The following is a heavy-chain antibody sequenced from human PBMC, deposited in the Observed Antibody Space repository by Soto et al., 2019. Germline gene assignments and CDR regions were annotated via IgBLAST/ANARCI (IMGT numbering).Heavy chain of an antibody. CDR3: ARAVTWALDV. CDR2: ISRSSTGI. Sequence: EVQLVESGGGLVQPGGSLRLSCAASGFTFSLYSMSWVRQAPGKGLEWVSYISRSSTGIHYADSVKGRFTISRDDATNSMHLQMTSLRDGDTAVYYCARAVTWALDVWGQGTTVSISS. D-gene: IGHD3-10*01. J-gene: IGHJ6*02. V-gene: IGHV3-48*02. CDR1: GFTFSLYS.